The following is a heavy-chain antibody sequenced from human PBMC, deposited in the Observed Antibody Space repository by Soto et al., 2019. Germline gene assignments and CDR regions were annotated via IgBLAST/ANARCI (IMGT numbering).Heavy chain of an antibody. CDR1: GFTFSSYW. CDR2: INSDGSST. V-gene: IGHV3-74*01. CDR3: VRTSLVVAAATREDY. J-gene: IGHJ4*02. Sequence: EVQLVESGGGLVQPGGSLRLSCAASGFTFSSYWMHWVRHAPGKGLVWVSRINSDGSSTSYADSVKGRFTISIDNATNTQVLQMDSLRAEDTAVYYCVRTSLVVAAATREDYWGQGTLVTVSS. D-gene: IGHD2-15*01.